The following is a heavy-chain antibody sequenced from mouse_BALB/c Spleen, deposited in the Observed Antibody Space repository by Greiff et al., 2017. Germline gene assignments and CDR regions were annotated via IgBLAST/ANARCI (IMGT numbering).Heavy chain of an antibody. CDR2: ILPGSGST. D-gene: IGHD2-1*01. CDR1: GYTFSSYW. CDR3: AIYGNPYYFDY. V-gene: IGHV1-9*01. J-gene: IGHJ2*01. Sequence: VQLQESGAELMKPGASVKISCKATGYTFSSYWIEWVKQRPGHGLEWIGEILPGSGSTNYNEKFKGKATFTADTSSNTAYMQLSSLTSEDSAVYYCAIYGNPYYFDYWGQGTTLTVSS.